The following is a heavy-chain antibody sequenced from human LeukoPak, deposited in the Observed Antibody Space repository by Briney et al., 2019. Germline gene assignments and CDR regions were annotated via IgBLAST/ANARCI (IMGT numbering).Heavy chain of an antibody. V-gene: IGHV3-7*01. J-gene: IGHJ4*02. Sequence: GGSLRLSCAASGFTFSSYWMSWVRQAPGKGLEWVANIKQDGSEKYYVDSVKGRFTISRDNAKNSLYLQMNSLRAEDTAVYYCARDCSSGWYPNYHFDYWGQGTLVTVSS. D-gene: IGHD6-19*01. CDR3: ARDCSSGWYPNYHFDY. CDR1: GFTFSSYW. CDR2: IKQDGSEK.